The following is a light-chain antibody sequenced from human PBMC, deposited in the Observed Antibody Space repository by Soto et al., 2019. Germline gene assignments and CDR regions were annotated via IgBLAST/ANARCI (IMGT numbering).Light chain of an antibody. CDR1: QSVSTY. CDR2: DAS. Sequence: EIVLTQSPATPSLSPGDRATIACRASQSVSTYLAWYPQKPGQAPRVVIYDASNRATGIPPWFSGSGSGTDFTLNISSLEPEDFAVYYCQQRSSWPLTFGKGTKVEI. V-gene: IGKV3-11*01. J-gene: IGKJ1*01. CDR3: QQRSSWPLT.